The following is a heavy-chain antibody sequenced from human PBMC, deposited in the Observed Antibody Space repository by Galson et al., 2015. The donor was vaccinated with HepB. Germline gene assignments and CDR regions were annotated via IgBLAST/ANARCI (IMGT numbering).Heavy chain of an antibody. CDR2: INPSGGST. D-gene: IGHD1-26*01. Sequence: SVKVSCKASRYTFTSYYMHWVRQAPGQGLEWMGIINPSGGSTSYAQKLQGRVTMTRDTSTSTVYMELSSLRSEDTAVYYCARGELRVGALLVYWGQGTLVTVSS. CDR3: ARGELRVGALLVY. CDR1: RYTFTSYY. V-gene: IGHV1-46*04. J-gene: IGHJ4*02.